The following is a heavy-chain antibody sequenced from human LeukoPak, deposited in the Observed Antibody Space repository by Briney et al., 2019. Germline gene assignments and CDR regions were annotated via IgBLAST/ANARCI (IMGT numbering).Heavy chain of an antibody. CDR3: AHKKRYSYGYFGYYYYYMDV. Sequence: ESGPTLVKPTQTLTLTCTFSGFSLSTSGVGVGWIRQPPGKALEWLALIYWDDDKRYSPSLKSRLTITKDTSKNQVVLTMTNMDPVDTATYYCAHKKRYSYGYFGYYYYYMDVWGKGTTVTVSS. CDR2: IYWDDDK. J-gene: IGHJ6*03. V-gene: IGHV2-5*02. CDR1: GFSLSTSGVG. D-gene: IGHD5-18*01.